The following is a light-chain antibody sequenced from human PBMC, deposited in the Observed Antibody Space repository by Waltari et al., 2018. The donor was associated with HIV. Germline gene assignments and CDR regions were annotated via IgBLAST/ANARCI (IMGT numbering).Light chain of an antibody. CDR2: SNK. J-gene: IGLJ3*02. Sequence: QSVLTQPPSASGTPGQRVTISCSGSSSNIGSNIVNWYQQLPGMAPKLLIYSNKQRPSGVPDRFSGAKSGTSASLAISGLQSEDEADYYCAAWDDSLNGWVFGGGTKLTVL. CDR1: SSNIGSNI. V-gene: IGLV1-44*01. CDR3: AAWDDSLNGWV.